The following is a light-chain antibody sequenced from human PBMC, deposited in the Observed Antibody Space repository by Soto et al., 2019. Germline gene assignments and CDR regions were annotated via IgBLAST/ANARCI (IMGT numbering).Light chain of an antibody. CDR1: LNIREE. Sequence: AIQVTQSPSSLSASVGDRVTITCRASLNIREELDWYQQIPGKAPKRVIYDTTTLQSWAPSRLSGDGSGSEFTLTLSSLQSEDFATYFWLQHKSYPWTFGQGTKVE. J-gene: IGKJ1*01. CDR3: LQHKSYPWT. V-gene: IGKV1-6*01. CDR2: DTT.